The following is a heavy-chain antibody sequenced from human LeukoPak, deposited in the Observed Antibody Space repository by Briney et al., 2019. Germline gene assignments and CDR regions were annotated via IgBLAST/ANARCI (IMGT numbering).Heavy chain of an antibody. J-gene: IGHJ4*02. Sequence: PGGSLRLSCAASGFTFSSYAMSWVRQAPGKGLEWVSAISGSGGSTYYADSVKGRFTISRDNSKNTLYLQMNSLRAEDTAVYYCAKAVLLWFGESPGYFDYWGQGTLVTVSS. D-gene: IGHD3-10*01. CDR3: AKAVLLWFGESPGYFDY. V-gene: IGHV3-23*01. CDR1: GFTFSSYA. CDR2: ISGSGGST.